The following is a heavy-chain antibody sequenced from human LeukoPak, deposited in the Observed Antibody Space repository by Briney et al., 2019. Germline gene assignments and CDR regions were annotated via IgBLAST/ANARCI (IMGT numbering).Heavy chain of an antibody. CDR2: INPNSGGT. CDR1: GYTFTGYY. D-gene: IGHD6-19*01. CDR3: SRGLGNRGWNLGACDPFDI. J-gene: IGHJ3*02. Sequence: GASVKVSCKASGYTFTGYYMHWVRQAPGQGLEWMGWINPNSGGTNYAQKFQGRVTMTRDTSTSTVYMELNSLRSEDTAVYYCSRGLGNRGWNLGACDPFDIWGQGTMVTVFS. V-gene: IGHV1-2*02.